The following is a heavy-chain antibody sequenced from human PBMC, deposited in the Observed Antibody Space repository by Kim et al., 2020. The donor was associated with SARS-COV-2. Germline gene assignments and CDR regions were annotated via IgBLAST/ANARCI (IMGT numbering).Heavy chain of an antibody. CDR1: GFTFSDDY. CDR3: ARENSHITIFGVVTRIGMDV. Sequence: GGSLRLSCAASGFTFSDDYMSWIRQAPGKWLEWVSYISSSGSTIYYADSVKGRFTISRDNAKKSLYLQMNSLRAEDTAVYYCARENSHITIFGVVTRIGMDVWGQGTTVTVSS. D-gene: IGHD3-3*01. J-gene: IGHJ6*02. V-gene: IGHV3-11*01. CDR2: ISSSGSTI.